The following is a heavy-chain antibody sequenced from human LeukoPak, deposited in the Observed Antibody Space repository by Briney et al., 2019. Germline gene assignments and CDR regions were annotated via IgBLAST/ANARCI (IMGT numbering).Heavy chain of an antibody. J-gene: IGHJ4*02. CDR2: ISGSGGST. Sequence: GGSLRLPCAASGFTFSSYAMSWVRQAPGKGLEWVSAISGSGGSTYYADSVKGRFTISRDNSKNTLYLQMNSLRAEDTAVYYCAKFRVRRGYYFDYWGQGTLVTVSS. D-gene: IGHD1-1*01. V-gene: IGHV3-23*01. CDR1: GFTFSSYA. CDR3: AKFRVRRGYYFDY.